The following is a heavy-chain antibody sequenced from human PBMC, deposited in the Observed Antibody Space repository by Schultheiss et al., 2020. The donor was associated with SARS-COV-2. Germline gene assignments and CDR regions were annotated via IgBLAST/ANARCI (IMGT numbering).Heavy chain of an antibody. CDR2: IYTSGST. Sequence: SETLSLTCTVSGGSISSYYWSWIRQPAGKGLEWIGRIYTSGSTNYNPSLKSRVTISVDTSKNQFSLQLSSVTAADTAVYYCARSHGPYGGNLGRYFDLWGRGTMVTVSS. CDR1: GGSISSYY. D-gene: IGHD4-23*01. V-gene: IGHV4-4*07. CDR3: ARSHGPYGGNLGRYFDL. J-gene: IGHJ2*01.